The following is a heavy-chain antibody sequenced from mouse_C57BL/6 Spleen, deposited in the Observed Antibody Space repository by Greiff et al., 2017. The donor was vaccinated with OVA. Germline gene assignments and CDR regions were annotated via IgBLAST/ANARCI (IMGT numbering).Heavy chain of an antibody. D-gene: IGHD1-1*01. J-gene: IGHJ1*03. CDR3: ARMISTTVVDGYFDV. CDR1: GYTFTDYY. V-gene: IGHV1-76*01. Sequence: VQLQQSGAELVRPGASVKLSCKASGYTFTDYYINWVKQRPGQGLEWIARIYPGSGNTYYNEKFKGKATLTAEKSSSTAYMQLSSLTSEDSAVYFCARMISTTVVDGYFDVWGTGTTVTVSS. CDR2: IYPGSGNT.